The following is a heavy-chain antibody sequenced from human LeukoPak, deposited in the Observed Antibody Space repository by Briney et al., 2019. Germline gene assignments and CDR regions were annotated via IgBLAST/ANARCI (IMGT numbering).Heavy chain of an antibody. CDR2: IRYDGSNK. J-gene: IGHJ4*02. CDR3: VPNGGGPPYFDY. Sequence: GSLXXXXAASGFTFSSYGXXWVRQAPGKGXEWXAFIRYDGSNKYYADSVKGRFTISRDDSKNTLYLQMNSLRLEDTAVYYCVPNGGGPPYFDYWGQGTLVTVSS. CDR1: GFTFSSYG. D-gene: IGHD3-16*01. V-gene: IGHV3-30*02.